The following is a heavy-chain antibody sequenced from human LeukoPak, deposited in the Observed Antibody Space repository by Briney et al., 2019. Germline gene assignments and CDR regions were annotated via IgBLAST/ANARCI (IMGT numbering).Heavy chain of an antibody. D-gene: IGHD1-7*01. J-gene: IGHJ4*02. CDR2: IRSITDGGTT. CDR1: GFTFTKAW. Sequence: GGSLRLSCAASGFTFTKAWMTWVRQAPGKGLEWIGRIRSITDGGTTEYAAPVKCKFTISRHDSTNTLYLQTSRPNPADTAVYYCTTAVRGGNFLDSWGQGTLVTVSS. V-gene: IGHV3-15*01. CDR3: TTAVRGGNFLDS.